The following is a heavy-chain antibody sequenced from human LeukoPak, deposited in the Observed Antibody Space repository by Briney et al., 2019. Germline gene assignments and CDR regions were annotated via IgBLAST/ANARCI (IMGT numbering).Heavy chain of an antibody. V-gene: IGHV3-7*01. D-gene: IGHD1-26*01. J-gene: IGHJ4*02. Sequence: QPGGSLRLSCAASGFTFSSYWMSWVRQAPGKGLEWVANIKQDGSEKYYVDSVKGRFTISRDNAKNSLYLQMNSLRAEDTAVYYCARDEKKSEWELIHYWGQGTLVTVSS. CDR3: ARDEKKSEWELIHY. CDR1: GFTFSSYW. CDR2: IKQDGSEK.